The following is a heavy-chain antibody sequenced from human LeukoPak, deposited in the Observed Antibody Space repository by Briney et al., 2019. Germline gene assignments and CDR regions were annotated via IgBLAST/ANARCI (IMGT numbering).Heavy chain of an antibody. CDR1: GGSMISGSYY. V-gene: IGHV4-61*02. J-gene: IGHJ4*02. CDR2: IYTSGDT. D-gene: IGHD1-26*01. Sequence: ASQTLSLTCTVSGGSMISGSYYWSWIRQPAGKGLEWIGRIYTSGDTIYNPSLKSRLTISVDTSKSHFSLKLTSVTAADSAVYYCASTEAGGVGAPVPFDYWGQGTLVTVCS. CDR3: ASTEAGGVGAPVPFDY.